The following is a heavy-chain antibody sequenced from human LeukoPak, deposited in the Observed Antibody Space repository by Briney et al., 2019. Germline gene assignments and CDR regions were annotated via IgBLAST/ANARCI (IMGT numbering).Heavy chain of an antibody. D-gene: IGHD3-10*01. V-gene: IGHV4-39*07. CDR1: GGSISSSSYY. J-gene: IGHJ4*02. CDR3: ASMYDGSGRPGDY. CDR2: IYYSGST. Sequence: SETLSLTCTVSGGSISSSSYYWGWIRQPPGKGLEWIGSIYYSGSTYYNPSLKSRVTISVDTSKNQFSLKLSSVTAADTAVYYCASMYDGSGRPGDYWGQGTLVTVSS.